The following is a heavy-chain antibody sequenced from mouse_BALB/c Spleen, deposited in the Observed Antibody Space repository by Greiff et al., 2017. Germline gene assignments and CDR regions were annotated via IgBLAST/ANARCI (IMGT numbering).Heavy chain of an antibody. J-gene: IGHJ4*01. D-gene: IGHD2-4*01. V-gene: IGHV1-5*01. Sequence: VQLQQSGTVLARPGASVKMSCKASGYSFTSYWMHWVKQRPGQGLEWIGAIYPGNSDTSYNQKFKGKAKLTAVTSASTAYMELSSLTNEDSAVYYCTRYYEYDEGAMDYWGQGTSVTVSS. CDR1: GYSFTSYW. CDR2: IYPGNSDT. CDR3: TRYYEYDEGAMDY.